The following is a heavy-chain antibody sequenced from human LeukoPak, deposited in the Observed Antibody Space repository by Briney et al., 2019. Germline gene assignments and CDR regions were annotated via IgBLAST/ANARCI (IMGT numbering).Heavy chain of an antibody. J-gene: IGHJ5*02. CDR2: IIPIFGTA. CDR3: ARDRAVGYYYDSSGYSPHYWFDP. Sequence: ASVKVSCKASGGTFSSYAISWVRQAPGDGLEWMGGIIPIFGTANYAQKFQGRVTITADESTSTAYMELSSLRSEDTAVYYCARDRAVGYYYDSSGYSPHYWFDPWGQGTLVTVSS. V-gene: IGHV1-69*01. D-gene: IGHD3-22*01. CDR1: GGTFSSYA.